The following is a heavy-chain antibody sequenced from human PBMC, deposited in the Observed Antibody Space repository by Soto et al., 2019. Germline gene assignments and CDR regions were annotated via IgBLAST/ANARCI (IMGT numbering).Heavy chain of an antibody. D-gene: IGHD6-6*01. CDR1: GFTFSSYS. CDR3: SRPEYSSSSYGMDV. CDR2: ISSSSSTI. V-gene: IGHV3-48*02. Sequence: GGSLRLSCAASGFTFSSYSMNWVRQAPGKGLEWVSYISSSSSTIYYADSVKGRFTISRDNAKNSLYLQMNSLRDEDTAVYYCSRPEYSSSSYGMDVWAQRTTVTVSS. J-gene: IGHJ6*02.